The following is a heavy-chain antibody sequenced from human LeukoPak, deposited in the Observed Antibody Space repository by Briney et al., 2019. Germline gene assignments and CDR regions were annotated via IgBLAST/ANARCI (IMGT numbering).Heavy chain of an antibody. CDR3: ARDFGGFDP. J-gene: IGHJ5*02. CDR1: GYSFASYD. Sequence: ASVKVSCKAFGYSFASYDISWGRQAPGQGLEWMGWINTNTVKPTYAQSFRGRLVFSLDTSLSTSYLQISGLKAEDTAVYFCARDFGGFDPWGQGTQFTVSS. D-gene: IGHD3-10*01. CDR2: INTNTVKP. V-gene: IGHV7-4-1*02.